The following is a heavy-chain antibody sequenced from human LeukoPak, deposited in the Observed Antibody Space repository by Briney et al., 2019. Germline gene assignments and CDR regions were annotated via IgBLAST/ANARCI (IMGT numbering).Heavy chain of an antibody. Sequence: GGAVPVSCVPCLLTFVHYFLRWLGQPAAKGRAGVSGVNWSDGNHRLEDSVKGRITISRANAKNSLYLQMNSLRAEDTALYYCARDHYPGIAAEGWKFWSGYYTVYYFDYWGQGTLVTVSS. J-gene: IGHJ4*02. D-gene: IGHD3-3*01. CDR2: VNWSDGNH. CDR1: LLTFVHYF. CDR3: ARDHYPGIAAEGWKFWSGYYTVYYFDY. V-gene: IGHV3-20*04.